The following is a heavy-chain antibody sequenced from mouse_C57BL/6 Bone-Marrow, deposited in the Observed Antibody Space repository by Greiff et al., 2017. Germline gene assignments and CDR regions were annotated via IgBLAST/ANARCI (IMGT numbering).Heavy chain of an antibody. V-gene: IGHV14-3*01. CDR3: APPLAY. J-gene: IGHJ3*01. CDR1: GFNIKNTY. CDR2: IDPANGNT. Sequence: EVQLQQSGPELVKPGASVKLSCTASGFNIKNTYMHWVKQRPEQGLEWIGRIDPANGNTTYAPKFQGKATIPADKSSNTAYLQLSSLTSEDTAIYYCAPPLAYWCQGTLVTVSA.